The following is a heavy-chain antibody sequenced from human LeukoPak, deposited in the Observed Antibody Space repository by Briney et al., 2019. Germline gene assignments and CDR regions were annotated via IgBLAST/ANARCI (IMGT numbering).Heavy chain of an antibody. CDR3: ARDLYGYCSGGSCYSLFDY. V-gene: IGHV3-23*01. CDR1: GFTFSSSA. J-gene: IGHJ4*02. Sequence: GGSLRLSCAASGFTFSSSAMSWVRQVPGKGLEWVSGISASGGSTSYADSVRGRFTISRDDAKNTLYLQMNSLRAEDTAVYYCARDLYGYCSGGSCYSLFDYWGQGTLVTVSS. D-gene: IGHD2-15*01. CDR2: ISASGGST.